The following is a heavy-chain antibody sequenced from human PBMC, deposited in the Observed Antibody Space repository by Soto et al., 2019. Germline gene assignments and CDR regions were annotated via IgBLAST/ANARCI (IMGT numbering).Heavy chain of an antibody. J-gene: IGHJ6*02. Sequence: GGSLRLCCAASGFTFSIYAVGWVRQAPGKGLEWVSAIGGSGSSTYYADSVKGRFTISRDNSKNALYLRMNSLRADDTAVYFCAKGPYCFATSEIDVWGQGTTVTVSS. CDR3: AKGPYCFATSEIDV. D-gene: IGHD2-15*01. CDR1: GFTFSIYA. V-gene: IGHV3-23*01. CDR2: IGGSGSST.